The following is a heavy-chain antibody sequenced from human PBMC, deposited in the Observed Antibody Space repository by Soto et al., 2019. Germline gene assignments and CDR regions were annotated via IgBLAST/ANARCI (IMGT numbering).Heavy chain of an antibody. D-gene: IGHD6-6*01. CDR2: INPSGGST. CDR3: ARDMAGTAARPGGFDY. Sequence: ASVKVSCKASGYTFTSYYMHWVRQAPGQGLEWMGIINPSGGSTSYAQKFQGRVTMTRDTSTSTVYMELSSLRSEDTAVYYYARDMAGTAARPGGFDYWGQGTLVTVSS. CDR1: GYTFTSYY. V-gene: IGHV1-46*01. J-gene: IGHJ4*02.